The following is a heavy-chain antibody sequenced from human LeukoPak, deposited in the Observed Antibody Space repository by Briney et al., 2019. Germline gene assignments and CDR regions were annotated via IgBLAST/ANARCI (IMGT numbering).Heavy chain of an antibody. CDR3: ARYDSSGYYYFYFDY. V-gene: IGHV1-2*02. D-gene: IGHD3-22*01. J-gene: IGHJ4*02. Sequence: ASVKVSCKASGYTFTGHYMHWVRQAPGQGLEWMGWINPNSGGTNYAQKFQGRVTMTRDTSISTAYMELSRLRSDDTAVYYCARYDSSGYYYFYFDYWGQGTLVTISS. CDR2: INPNSGGT. CDR1: GYTFTGHY.